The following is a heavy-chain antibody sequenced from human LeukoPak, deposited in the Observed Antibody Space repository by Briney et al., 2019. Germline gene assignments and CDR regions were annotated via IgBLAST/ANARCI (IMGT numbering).Heavy chain of an antibody. V-gene: IGHV3-23*01. J-gene: IGHJ4*02. D-gene: IGHD3-10*01. CDR1: GFTFSSYA. CDR2: ISASGRTT. CDR3: AREIFGSGSYPDY. Sequence: GGSLRLSCAAAGFTFSSYAMSWVRQAPGKGLEWVSHISASGRTTDYADSVKGRFTISRDNSKNTVYLQMNSLTAEDTAVYYCAREIFGSGSYPDYWGQGSLVIVSS.